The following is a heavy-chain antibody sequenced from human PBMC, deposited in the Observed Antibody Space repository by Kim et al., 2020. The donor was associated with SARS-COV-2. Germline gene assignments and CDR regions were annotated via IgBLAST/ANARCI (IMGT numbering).Heavy chain of an antibody. CDR2: IWYDGSNK. CDR3: GRARGRYYYYMDD. Sequence: GGSLRLSCVASGFTFSTYGMHWVRQAPGKGLEWVAVIWYDGSNKYYADSVKGRFTASRDASKNTVYLQMSSLRAEDTAVYYCGRARGRYYYYMDDWGKVT. CDR1: GFTFSTYG. V-gene: IGHV3-33*01. D-gene: IGHD3-10*01. J-gene: IGHJ6*03.